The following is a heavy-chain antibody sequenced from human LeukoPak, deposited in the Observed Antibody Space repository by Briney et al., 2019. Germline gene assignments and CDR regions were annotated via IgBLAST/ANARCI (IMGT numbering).Heavy chain of an antibody. CDR1: GFTFSSYE. J-gene: IGHJ4*02. Sequence: GGSLRLSCAASGFTFSSYEMNWVRQAPGKGLEWVSYISSSGSTIYYADSVKGRFTISRDNAKNSLYLQMNSLRAEDTAVYYCARVNPYCGGDCYSAPFDYWGQGTLVTVSS. CDR2: ISSSGSTI. CDR3: ARVNPYCGGDCYSAPFDY. D-gene: IGHD2-21*02. V-gene: IGHV3-48*03.